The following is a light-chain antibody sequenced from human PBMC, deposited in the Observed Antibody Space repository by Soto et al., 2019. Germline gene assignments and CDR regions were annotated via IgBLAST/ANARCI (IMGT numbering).Light chain of an antibody. CDR3: QQYGRSPWT. CDR2: GAS. V-gene: IGKV3-20*01. Sequence: EIVLTQSPGTLSLSPGARATLSCRASQSVTNNYLAWYQQKPSQAPRLLIFGASSRAAGIPDRFSGSGSGTDFTLAIGRLEPEDFAVYYRQQYGRSPWTFGQGTRVDIK. J-gene: IGKJ1*01. CDR1: QSVTNNY.